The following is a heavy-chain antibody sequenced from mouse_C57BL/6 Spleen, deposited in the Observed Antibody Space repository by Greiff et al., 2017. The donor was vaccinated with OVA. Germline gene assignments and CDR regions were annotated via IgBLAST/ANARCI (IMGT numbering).Heavy chain of an antibody. J-gene: IGHJ3*01. D-gene: IGHD1-1*01. V-gene: IGHV1-22*01. CDR2: INPNNGGT. CDR1: GYTFTDYN. CDR3: ARSTTVDARFAY. Sequence: VQLQQSGPELVKPGASVKMSCKASGYTFTDYNMHWVKQSHGKSLEWIGYINPNNGGTSYNQKFKGKATLTVNKSSSTAYMELRSLTSEDSAVYYCARSTTVDARFAYWGQGTLVTVSA.